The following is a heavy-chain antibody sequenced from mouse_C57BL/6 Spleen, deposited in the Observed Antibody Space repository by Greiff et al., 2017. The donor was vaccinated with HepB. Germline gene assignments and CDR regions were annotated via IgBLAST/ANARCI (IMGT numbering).Heavy chain of an antibody. CDR1: GYTFTDYY. V-gene: IGHV1-26*01. CDR2: IYPNNGGT. D-gene: IGHD2-5*01. J-gene: IGHJ3*01. Sequence: EVQLQQSGPELVKPGASVKISCKASGYTFTDYYMNWVKQSHGKRLEWIGDIYPNNGGTSYNQKFKGKATLTVDKSSSTAFMELRSLTSEDSVVYCCARDSNYGFAYWGQGTLVTVSA. CDR3: ARDSNYGFAY.